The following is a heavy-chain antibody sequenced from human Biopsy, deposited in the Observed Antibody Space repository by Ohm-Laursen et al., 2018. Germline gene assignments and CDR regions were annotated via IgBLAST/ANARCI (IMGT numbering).Heavy chain of an antibody. CDR1: GESFNGYY. Sequence: PGTLSLTCPVYGESFNGYYWSWIRQTPGKGLEWIGEINHSGRTNYNPSLKSRVTISVDTSKNQFSLKVRSVTAADTAVYYCARMPHFDYWGQGILVTVSS. J-gene: IGHJ4*02. V-gene: IGHV4-34*01. CDR2: INHSGRT. CDR3: ARMPHFDY. D-gene: IGHD2-2*01.